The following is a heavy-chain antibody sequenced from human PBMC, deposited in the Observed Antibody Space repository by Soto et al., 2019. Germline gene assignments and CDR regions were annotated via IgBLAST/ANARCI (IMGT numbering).Heavy chain of an antibody. V-gene: IGHV3-33*08. CDR3: ARVYYYYYGMDV. CDR2: IWYDGSNK. J-gene: IGHJ6*02. Sequence: GGSLRLSCAASGFTFSSYWMSWVRQAPGKGLEWVAVIWYDGSNKYYADSVKGRFTISRDNSKNTLYLQMNSLRAEDTAVYYCARVYYYYYGMDVWGQGTTVTVSS. CDR1: GFTFSSYW.